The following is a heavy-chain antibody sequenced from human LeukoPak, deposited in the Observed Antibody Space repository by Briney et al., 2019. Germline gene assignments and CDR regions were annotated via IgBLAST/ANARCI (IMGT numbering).Heavy chain of an antibody. D-gene: IGHD4/OR15-4a*01. CDR1: GFNFKSCT. V-gene: IGHV3-21*01. J-gene: IGHJ4*02. CDR3: VRAHYDYGDALDF. Sequence: GGSQRLSCAASGFNFKSCTMNWVRQPPGKGLEWVSFISSTSSYIYYADAVRGRFTISRDNANNSLYLQMNGLTVEDTAVYYCVRAHYDYGDALDFWGQGSLVTVS. CDR2: ISSTSSYI.